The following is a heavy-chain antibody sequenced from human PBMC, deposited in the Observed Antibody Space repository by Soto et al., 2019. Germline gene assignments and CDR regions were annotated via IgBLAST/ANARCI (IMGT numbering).Heavy chain of an antibody. V-gene: IGHV4-59*08. CDR2: IYYSGST. CDR1: GGSISSYY. D-gene: IGHD3-10*01. Sequence: PSETLSLTCTVSGGSISSYYWSWIRQPPGKGLEWIGYIYYSGSTNYNPSLKSRVTISVDTSKNQFSLKLSSVTAADTAVYYCARNSQGSYGPPYFDYWGQGTLVTVSS. CDR3: ARNSQGSYGPPYFDY. J-gene: IGHJ4*02.